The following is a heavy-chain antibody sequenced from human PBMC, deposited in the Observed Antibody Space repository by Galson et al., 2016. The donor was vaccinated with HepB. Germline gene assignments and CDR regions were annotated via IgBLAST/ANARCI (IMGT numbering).Heavy chain of an antibody. V-gene: IGHV3-66*01. CDR2: IYSGGAT. CDR1: GFTVSNNY. D-gene: IGHD1-7*01. Sequence: SLRLSCAASGFTVSNNYMRWVRQAPGKGLEWISLIYSGGATYYADSAKGRFTISRDNSKNTLYLQMNSLRVEDTAVYYCARNPTGNYVGGQGILVTVSS. CDR3: ARNPTGNYV. J-gene: IGHJ4*02.